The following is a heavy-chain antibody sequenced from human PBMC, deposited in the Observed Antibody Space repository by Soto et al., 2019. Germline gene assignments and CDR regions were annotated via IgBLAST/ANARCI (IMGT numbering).Heavy chain of an antibody. CDR1: GFSLSTSGVG. V-gene: IGHV2-5*02. J-gene: IGHJ4*02. CDR2: NYWDDYK. CDR3: AHKGYGDYPLDY. D-gene: IGHD4-17*01. Sequence: QITLKESGPTLVKPTQTLTLTCTFSGFSLSTSGVGVGWIRQPPGKALEWLAVNYWDDYKHYSPSLKSRLTTTKDTSKIQVVLTMTNMDPVDTATYYCAHKGYGDYPLDYWGQGTLLTVSS.